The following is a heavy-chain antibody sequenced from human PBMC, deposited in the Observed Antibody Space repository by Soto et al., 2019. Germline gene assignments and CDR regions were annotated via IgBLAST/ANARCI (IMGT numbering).Heavy chain of an antibody. CDR2: IIPIFGTA. V-gene: IGHV1-69*13. D-gene: IGHD4-17*01. CDR3: ARPDYGGNSGRTPIGPYYYYGMDV. J-gene: IGHJ6*02. Sequence: ASVKVSCKASGGTFSSYAISWVRQAPGQGLEWMGGIIPIFGTANYAQKFQGRVTITADESTSTAYMELSSLRSEDTAVYYCARPDYGGNSGRTPIGPYYYYGMDVWGQGTTVTVSS. CDR1: GGTFSSYA.